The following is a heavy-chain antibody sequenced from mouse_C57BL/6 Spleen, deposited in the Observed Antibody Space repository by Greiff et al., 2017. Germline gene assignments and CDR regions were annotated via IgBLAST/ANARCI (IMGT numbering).Heavy chain of an antibody. CDR3: ARGYYYGSSSYFDV. CDR2: INPNNGGT. J-gene: IGHJ1*03. Sequence: VQLQQSGPELVKPGASVKISCKASGYTFTDYYMNWVKQSHGKSLEWIGDINPNNGGTSYNQKFKGKATLTVDKSSSTAYMELRSLTSEDSAVYYCARGYYYGSSSYFDVWGTGTTVTVSS. D-gene: IGHD1-1*01. V-gene: IGHV1-26*01. CDR1: GYTFTDYY.